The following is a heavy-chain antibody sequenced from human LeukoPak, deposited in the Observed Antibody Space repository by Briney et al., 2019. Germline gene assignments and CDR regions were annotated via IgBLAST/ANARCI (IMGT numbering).Heavy chain of an antibody. D-gene: IGHD3-3*01. CDR3: ARRVYITIFGVVSAAQNWFDP. CDR2: INHSGST. Sequence: PETLSLTCAVYGGSFSGYYWSWIRQPPGKGLEWIGEINHSGSTNYNPSLKSRVTISVDTSKNQFSLKLSSVTAADTAVYYCARRVYITIFGVVSAAQNWFDPWGQGTLVTVSS. J-gene: IGHJ5*02. V-gene: IGHV4-34*01. CDR1: GGSFSGYY.